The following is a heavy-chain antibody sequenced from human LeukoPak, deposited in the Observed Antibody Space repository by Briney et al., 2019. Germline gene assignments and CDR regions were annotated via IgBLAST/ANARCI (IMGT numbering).Heavy chain of an antibody. CDR2: ISGSSSTI. J-gene: IGHJ4*02. D-gene: IGHD4-23*01. Sequence: GGSLRLSCGASGFTFSSYDMTWVRQAPGKGLEWVSYISGSSSTIYYADSVKGRFTISRDNTKNSLYLQMNSLRAEDTAVYYCARGTVVDYFDYWGQGTLVTVSS. CDR3: ARGTVVDYFDY. CDR1: GFTFSSYD. V-gene: IGHV3-48*04.